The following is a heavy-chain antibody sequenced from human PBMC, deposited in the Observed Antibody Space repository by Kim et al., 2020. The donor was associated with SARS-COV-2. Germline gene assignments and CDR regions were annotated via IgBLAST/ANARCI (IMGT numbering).Heavy chain of an antibody. CDR2: IYYSGST. Sequence: SETLSLTCTVSGGSISSSSYYWGWIRQPPGKGLEWIGSIYYSGSTYYNPSLKSRVTISVDTSKNQFSLKLSSVTAADTAVYYCARDEQGHHDYGDYEGQYYFDYWGQGTLVTVSS. J-gene: IGHJ4*02. D-gene: IGHD4-17*01. V-gene: IGHV4-39*07. CDR1: GGSISSSSYY. CDR3: ARDEQGHHDYGDYEGQYYFDY.